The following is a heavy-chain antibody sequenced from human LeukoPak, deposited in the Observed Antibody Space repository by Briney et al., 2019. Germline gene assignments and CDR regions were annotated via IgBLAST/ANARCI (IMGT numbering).Heavy chain of an antibody. CDR2: ISSSSSYI. D-gene: IGHD1-26*01. CDR1: GFTFSSYS. Sequence: GGSLRLSCAASGFTFSSYSMNWVRQAPGKGLEWVSSISSSSSYIYYADSVKGRFTISRDNAKNSLYLQMNSLRAEDTAVYYCARALSWGGSSPRFDPWGQGTLVTVSS. V-gene: IGHV3-21*01. J-gene: IGHJ5*02. CDR3: ARALSWGGSSPRFDP.